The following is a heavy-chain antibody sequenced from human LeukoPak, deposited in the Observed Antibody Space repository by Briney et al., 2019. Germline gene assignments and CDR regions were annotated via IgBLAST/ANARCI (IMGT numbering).Heavy chain of an antibody. V-gene: IGHV3-69-1*02. CDR3: ARNFDS. J-gene: IGHJ4*02. CDR2: ITRRSSNL. Sequence: PGGSLRLSCAASGFTFSNYYMNWVRQAPGKGLEWLSTITRRSSNLYHADSVKGRFTTSRDDAKDSVYLQMENLRVEDTAIYYCARNFDSWGQGTLVTVSS. CDR1: GFTFSNYY.